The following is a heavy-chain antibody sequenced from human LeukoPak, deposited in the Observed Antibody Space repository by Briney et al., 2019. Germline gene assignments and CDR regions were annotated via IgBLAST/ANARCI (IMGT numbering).Heavy chain of an antibody. V-gene: IGHV1-18*01. J-gene: IGHJ4*02. CDR3: ARTSFRVGLGSPERY. CDR1: GYTFTSYG. CDR2: ISAYTGTT. Sequence: GASVKVSCKASGYTFTSYGISWVRQAPGQGLEWMGWISAYTGTTDYAQKFQGRVSMTTDSSTSTAYMELRSLRSDDTGVYYCARTSFRVGLGSPERYWGQGTLVTVSS. D-gene: IGHD1-26*01.